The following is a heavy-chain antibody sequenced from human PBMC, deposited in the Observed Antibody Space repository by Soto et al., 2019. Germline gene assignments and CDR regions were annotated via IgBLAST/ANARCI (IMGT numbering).Heavy chain of an antibody. CDR1: GGSFSGYD. V-gene: IGHV4-34*01. Sequence: TSETLSLTCAVYGGSFSGYDWTWIRQPPGTGLEWIGEINHSGSTNYNPSLKSRVTISVDTSKNQFSLKLSSVTAADTAVYYCARLLYDRRGYYYFDYWGQGTLVTVSS. J-gene: IGHJ4*02. D-gene: IGHD3-22*01. CDR2: INHSGST. CDR3: ARLLYDRRGYYYFDY.